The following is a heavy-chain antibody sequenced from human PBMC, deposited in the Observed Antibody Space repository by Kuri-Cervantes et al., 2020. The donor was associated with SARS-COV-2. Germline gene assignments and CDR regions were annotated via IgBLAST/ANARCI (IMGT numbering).Heavy chain of an antibody. Sequence: ASVKVSCKASGYTFTSYAMHWVRQAPGQRLEWMGWINAGNGNTKYSQKFQGRVTITRDTSASTAYMELRSLRSDDTAVYYCARDRLLWFGEPIDYWGQGTLVTVSS. CDR1: GYTFTSYA. CDR2: INAGNGNT. V-gene: IGHV1-3*01. D-gene: IGHD3-10*01. J-gene: IGHJ4*02. CDR3: ARDRLLWFGEPIDY.